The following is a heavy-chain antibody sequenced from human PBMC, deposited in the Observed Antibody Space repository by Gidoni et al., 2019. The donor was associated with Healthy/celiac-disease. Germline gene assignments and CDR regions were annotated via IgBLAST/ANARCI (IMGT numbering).Heavy chain of an antibody. Sequence: EVQLAESGGGLVQPGWSLSLSCAASGFTFSRDAMSWVRQAPGKGLVWVSAISGSGGSTYYADSVKGRFTISRDNSKNTLYLQMNSLRAEDTAVYYCAKVSHSYGYVPYYFDYWGQGTLVTVSS. CDR3: AKVSHSYGYVPYYFDY. V-gene: IGHV3-23*04. D-gene: IGHD5-18*01. CDR2: ISGSGGST. J-gene: IGHJ4*02. CDR1: GFTFSRDA.